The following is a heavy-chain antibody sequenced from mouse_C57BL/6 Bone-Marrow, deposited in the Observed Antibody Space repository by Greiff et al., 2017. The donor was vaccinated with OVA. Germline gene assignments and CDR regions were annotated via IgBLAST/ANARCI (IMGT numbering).Heavy chain of an antibody. CDR1: GYAFSSSW. Sequence: QVQLQQSGPELVKPGASVKISCKASGYAFSSSWMNWVKQRPGKGLEWIGRIYPGDGDTNYNGKFKGKATLTADNSSSTAYLQRSSLTSEDAAVYFCARLLRYFDYWGQGTTLTVSS. CDR3: ARLLRYFDY. V-gene: IGHV1-82*01. D-gene: IGHD1-1*01. CDR2: IYPGDGDT. J-gene: IGHJ2*01.